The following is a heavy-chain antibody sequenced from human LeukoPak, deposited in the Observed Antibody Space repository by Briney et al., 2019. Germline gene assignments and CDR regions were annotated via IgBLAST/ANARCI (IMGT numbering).Heavy chain of an antibody. V-gene: IGHV3-33*01. Sequence: GGSLRLSCAASKFTFRNHGMHWVRQAPGKGLEWVAIIWYDGSKQYYADSVKGRFTISSDNSKDTLYLQMNSLRDEDTAVYYCARDRGARYYDYWGQGTQVSVSS. CDR1: KFTFRNHG. CDR3: ARDRGARYYDY. CDR2: IWYDGSKQ. D-gene: IGHD3-10*01. J-gene: IGHJ4*02.